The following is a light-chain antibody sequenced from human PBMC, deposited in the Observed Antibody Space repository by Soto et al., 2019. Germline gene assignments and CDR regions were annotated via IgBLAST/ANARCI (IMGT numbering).Light chain of an antibody. J-gene: IGKJ1*01. CDR1: QSISSW. CDR2: KAS. CDR3: QQYNSYSET. V-gene: IGKV1-5*03. Sequence: DIHMTQSPSTLSASVGDRVTITCRASQSISSWLAWYHQKPGKAPKLLIYKASSLESGVPSRFSGSGSGTEFTLTISSLQPDDFATYYCQQYNSYSETFGQGTKVDIK.